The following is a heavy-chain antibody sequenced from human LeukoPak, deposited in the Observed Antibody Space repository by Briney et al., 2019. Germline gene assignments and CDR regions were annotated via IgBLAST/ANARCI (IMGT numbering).Heavy chain of an antibody. D-gene: IGHD6-6*01. CDR1: GFTFNNYA. CDR3: AKDRVGNSYLFDS. J-gene: IGHJ4*02. V-gene: IGHV3-23*01. Sequence: GGSLRLSCAASGFTFNNYAMSWVRQAPGKGLEWVSGITSSGGTTFYADSVKGRFTISRDNSKNTLYLQMNSLRAEDTAVYYCAKDRVGNSYLFDSWGQGTLVTVSS. CDR2: ITSSGGTT.